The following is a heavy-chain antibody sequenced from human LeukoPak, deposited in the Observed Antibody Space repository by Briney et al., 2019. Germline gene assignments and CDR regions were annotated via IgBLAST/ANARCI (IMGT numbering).Heavy chain of an antibody. Sequence: ASVKVSCKASGYTFTSYDINWVRQATGQGLEWMGWTNPNSGNTGYAQKFQGRVTMTRNTSISTAYMELSSLRSEDTAVYYCATTPVRELLWFGELSYAFDIWGQGTMVTVSS. V-gene: IGHV1-8*01. J-gene: IGHJ3*02. CDR2: TNPNSGNT. D-gene: IGHD3-10*01. CDR3: ATTPVRELLWFGELSYAFDI. CDR1: GYTFTSYD.